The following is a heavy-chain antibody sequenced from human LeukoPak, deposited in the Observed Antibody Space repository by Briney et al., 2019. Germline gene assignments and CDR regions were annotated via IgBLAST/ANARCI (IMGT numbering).Heavy chain of an antibody. CDR3: ARDLLNEGNHLDY. Sequence: LRLSCAVSGFTFSDYYMSWIRQPPGKGLERIGYIYYSGSTYYNPSLKSRVTISVDTSKNQFSLKLSSVTAADTAVYYCARDLLNEGNHLDYWGQGTLVTVSS. V-gene: IGHV4-30-4*01. CDR1: GFTFSDYY. J-gene: IGHJ4*02. CDR2: IYYSGST. D-gene: IGHD1-14*01.